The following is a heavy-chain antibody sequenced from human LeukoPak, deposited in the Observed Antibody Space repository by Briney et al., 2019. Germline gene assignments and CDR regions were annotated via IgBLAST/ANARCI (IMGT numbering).Heavy chain of an antibody. D-gene: IGHD2-15*01. CDR2: IRSKANNYAT. CDR3: STPSSYADNC. Sequence: GGSLRLSCAASGFTFSGSAMHWVRQASGKGLEWVGRIRSKANNYATAYAASVKGRFTISRDDSKNTAYLQMNSLKAEDTAVYYCSTPSSYADNCWGQGTLVTVSS. CDR1: GFTFSGSA. V-gene: IGHV3-73*01. J-gene: IGHJ4*02.